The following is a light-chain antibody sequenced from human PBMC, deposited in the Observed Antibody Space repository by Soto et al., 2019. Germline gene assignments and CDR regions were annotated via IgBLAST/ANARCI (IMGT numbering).Light chain of an antibody. CDR2: KVR. V-gene: IGLV2-14*01. J-gene: IGLJ3*02. CDR3: SSYTGSGTLV. Sequence: QSALTQPASVSGSPGQSITISCTGTSSDVGGYNYVSWYQQHPGKAPKLMIYKVRNRPSGVSNRFSGSRSGITASLTISGLQAEDEADYYCSSYTGSGTLVFGGGTQLTVL. CDR1: SSDVGGYNY.